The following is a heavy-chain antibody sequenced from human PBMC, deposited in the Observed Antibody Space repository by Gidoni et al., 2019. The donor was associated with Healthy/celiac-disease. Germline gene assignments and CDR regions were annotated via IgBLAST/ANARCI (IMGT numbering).Heavy chain of an antibody. V-gene: IGHV4-59*01. Sequence: QVQLQESGPGLVKPSETLSLTCTASGGPISSYYWSWIRQPPGKGLEWSGYIYYSGSTNYNPSLKSRVTISVDTSKNQFSLKLSSVTAADTAVYYCARAPVRQLVIFDYWGQGTLVTVSS. CDR1: GGPISSYY. J-gene: IGHJ4*02. D-gene: IGHD6-6*01. CDR3: ARAPVRQLVIFDY. CDR2: IYYSGST.